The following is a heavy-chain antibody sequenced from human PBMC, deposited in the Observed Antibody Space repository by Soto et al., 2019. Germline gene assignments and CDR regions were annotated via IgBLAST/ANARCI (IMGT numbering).Heavy chain of an antibody. CDR1: GYTFNSYY. V-gene: IGHV1-46*02. J-gene: IGHJ2*01. D-gene: IGHD5-18*01. CDR2: FNPSGGST. Sequence: GASVKVSCKASGYTFNSYYIHWVRQAPGQGLEWMGIFNPSGGSTNYAQKLQGRVTLTRDTSTSTVYMELSSLRSEDTAIYYCARGGYDWYFDLWGRGTLVTVSS. CDR3: ARGGYDWYFDL.